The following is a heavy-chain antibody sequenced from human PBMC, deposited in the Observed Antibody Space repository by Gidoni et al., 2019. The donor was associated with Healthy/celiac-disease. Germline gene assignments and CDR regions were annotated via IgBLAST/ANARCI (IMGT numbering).Heavy chain of an antibody. D-gene: IGHD1-1*01. CDR2: SYTRGST. J-gene: IGHJ6*03. V-gene: IGHV4-4*07. Sequence: QVQLQESGPGLVKPSETLSLTCTVSGGSISSYYWSWIRQPAGKGLEWIGRSYTRGSTNYTPSLKIRVTMSVDTSKTQFSLKLSSVTAADTAVYYCARAHEGRNWNDASDYYYYYYMDVWGKGTTVTVSS. CDR3: ARAHEGRNWNDASDYYYYYYMDV. CDR1: GGSISSYY.